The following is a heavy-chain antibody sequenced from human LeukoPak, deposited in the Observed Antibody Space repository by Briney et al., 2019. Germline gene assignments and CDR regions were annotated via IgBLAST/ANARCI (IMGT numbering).Heavy chain of an antibody. CDR1: GYTFTSYG. CDR3: AKEVSPVGWTGYDY. D-gene: IGHD3/OR15-3a*01. CDR2: ISAYNGNT. Sequence: ASVKVSCKASGYTFTSYGISWVRQAPGQGLEWMGWISAYNGNTNYAQKLQGRVTMTTDTSTSTAYMELRSLRSDDTAVYYCAKEVSPVGWTGYDYWGQGTLVTVSS. V-gene: IGHV1-18*01. J-gene: IGHJ4*02.